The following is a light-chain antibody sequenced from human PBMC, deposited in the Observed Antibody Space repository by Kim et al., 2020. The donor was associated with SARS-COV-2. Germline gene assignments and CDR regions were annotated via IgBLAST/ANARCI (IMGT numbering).Light chain of an antibody. V-gene: IGKV1D-13*01. CDR1: QGISSA. J-gene: IGKJ4*01. Sequence: AIQLTQSPSSLSASVGDRVTITCRASQGISSALAWYQQKPGKPPKALIYDASSLQSGVPSRFSGRGSGTDFTLTISSLQPEDFATYYCQQFNNYPLTFGGGTKVYIK. CDR3: QQFNNYPLT. CDR2: DAS.